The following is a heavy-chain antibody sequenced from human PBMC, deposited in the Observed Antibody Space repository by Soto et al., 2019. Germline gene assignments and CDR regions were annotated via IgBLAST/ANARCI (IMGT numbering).Heavy chain of an antibody. Sequence: SETLSLTCTVSGGSMRSYYWNWIRQPPGKGLEWIGYIYNSGNTKDNPSLKSRVTISVDTSKNQFSLKLRSVTAADTAVYYCARVMYFFFLSFRSPPYSTSFPTRRSSDL. CDR2: IYNSGNT. CDR3: ARVMYFFFLSFRSPPYSTSFPTRRSSDL. V-gene: IGHV4-59*08. J-gene: IGHJ2*01. CDR1: GGSMRSYY. D-gene: IGHD3-16*01.